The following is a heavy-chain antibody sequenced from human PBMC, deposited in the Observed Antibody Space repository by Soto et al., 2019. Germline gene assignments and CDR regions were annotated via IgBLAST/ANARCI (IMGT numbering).Heavy chain of an antibody. V-gene: IGHV3-53*01. D-gene: IGHD2-15*01. CDR2: IYNGGST. CDR3: ARSFCSGGNCYPYYFDY. J-gene: IGHJ4*02. Sequence: LRLSCAASGFTVSSNYMSWVRQAPGKGLEWVSVIYNGGSTYYADSVKGRFTISRDNSKNTLYLQVNSLRAEDTAVYYCARSFCSGGNCYPYYFDYWGQGALVTVSS. CDR1: GFTVSSNY.